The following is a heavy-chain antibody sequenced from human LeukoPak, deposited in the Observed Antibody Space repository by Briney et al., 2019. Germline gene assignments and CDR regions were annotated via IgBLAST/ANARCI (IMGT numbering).Heavy chain of an antibody. Sequence: ASVTVSCKASGYTFTSYDVNWVRQATGQGLEGVGWMNPNSGNIGYAQKFQGRVTITRNTSISTAYMELSSLRSEDTAVYYCARGDYDFWSGYFNWFDPWGQGTLVTVSS. D-gene: IGHD3-3*01. J-gene: IGHJ5*02. CDR3: ARGDYDFWSGYFNWFDP. V-gene: IGHV1-8*03. CDR2: MNPNSGNI. CDR1: GYTFTSYD.